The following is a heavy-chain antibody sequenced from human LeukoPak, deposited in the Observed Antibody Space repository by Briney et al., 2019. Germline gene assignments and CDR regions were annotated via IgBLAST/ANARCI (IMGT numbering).Heavy chain of an antibody. D-gene: IGHD5-18*01. Sequence: GGSLRLSCAASGFTFSSHWMSWVRQAPGKGLEWVGRIKSKTDGGTTDYAAPVKGRFTISRDDSKNTLYLQMNSLKTEDTAVYYCTTDPHQLWLENNWFDPWGQGTLVTVSS. CDR1: GFTFSSHW. V-gene: IGHV3-15*01. J-gene: IGHJ5*02. CDR3: TTDPHQLWLENNWFDP. CDR2: IKSKTDGGTT.